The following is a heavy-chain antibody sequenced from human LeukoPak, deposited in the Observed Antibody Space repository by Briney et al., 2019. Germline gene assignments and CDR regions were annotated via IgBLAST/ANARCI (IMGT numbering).Heavy chain of an antibody. CDR1: GFTFSSYG. CDR3: TRASGSYSNFDY. Sequence: GGSLRLSCAASGFTFSSYGMSWVRQAPGKGLEWVSGIRSSGDSTYYADSVKGRFTISRDNSKNTLYLQMNSLRAEDTAVYYCTRASGSYSNFDYWGQGTLVTVSS. CDR2: IRSSGDST. V-gene: IGHV3-23*01. D-gene: IGHD1-26*01. J-gene: IGHJ4*02.